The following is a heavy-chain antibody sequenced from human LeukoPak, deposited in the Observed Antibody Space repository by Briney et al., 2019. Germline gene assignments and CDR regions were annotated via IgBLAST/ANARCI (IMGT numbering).Heavy chain of an antibody. CDR1: GGSISSYY. CDR3: ARGSRLSVLFNY. CDR2: IYTSGST. D-gene: IGHD2-21*02. V-gene: IGHV4-4*07. Sequence: SETLSLTCTVSGGSISSYYWSWIRQPAGKGLEWIGRIYTSGSTNYNPSLKSRVTMSVDTSKNQFSLKLSSVTAADTAVYYYARGSRLSVLFNYWGQGTLVTVSS. J-gene: IGHJ4*02.